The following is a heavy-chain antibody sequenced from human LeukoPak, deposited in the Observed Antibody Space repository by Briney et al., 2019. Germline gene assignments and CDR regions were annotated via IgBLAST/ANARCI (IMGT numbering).Heavy chain of an antibody. CDR2: INHSGST. D-gene: IGHD3-10*01. Sequence: SETLSLTCAVYGGSFSGYYWSWIRQPPGKGLEWIGEINHSGSTKYNPSLKSRVTISVDTSKNQFSLNLSSVTAADTAVYYCARSGSGFYTTFDYWGQGTLVTVSS. V-gene: IGHV4-34*01. J-gene: IGHJ4*02. CDR1: GGSFSGYY. CDR3: ARSGSGFYTTFDY.